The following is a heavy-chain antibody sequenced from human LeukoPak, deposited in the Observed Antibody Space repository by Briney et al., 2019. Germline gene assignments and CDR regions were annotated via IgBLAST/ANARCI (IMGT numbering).Heavy chain of an antibody. V-gene: IGHV1-18*01. CDR1: GYAFTSYG. CDR2: ISAYNGNT. CDR3: ARDHRIAVAGTHYYYMDV. Sequence: ASVKVSCTASGYAFTSYGISWVRQAPGQGLEWMGWISAYNGNTNYAQKLQGRVTMTTDTSTSTAYMELRSLRSDDTAVYYCARDHRIAVAGTHYYYMDVWGKGTTVTVSS. D-gene: IGHD6-19*01. J-gene: IGHJ6*03.